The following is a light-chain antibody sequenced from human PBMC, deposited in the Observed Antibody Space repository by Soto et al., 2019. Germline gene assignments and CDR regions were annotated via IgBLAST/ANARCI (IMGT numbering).Light chain of an antibody. Sequence: EMVLTQSPGTLSLSPGERATLSCRASQSVSSSYLAWYQQKPGQAPRLLNYGASNRPAGISDRFSGSGSGTDFTLTISRQETEDFAVYYCKQYGSSPTLGPGTKVDIK. CDR3: KQYGSSPT. CDR2: GAS. CDR1: QSVSSSY. V-gene: IGKV3-20*01. J-gene: IGKJ3*01.